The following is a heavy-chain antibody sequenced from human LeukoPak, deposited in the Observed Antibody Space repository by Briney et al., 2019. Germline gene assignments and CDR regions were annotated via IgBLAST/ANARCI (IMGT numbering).Heavy chain of an antibody. CDR1: GFTFSSHW. V-gene: IGHV3-74*01. D-gene: IGHD5-24*01. CDR2: IHRDGSSP. Sequence: GSLRLSCAASGFTFSSHWMHWVRQGPGKGLVWVSRIHRDGSSPSYADSVKGRFTISRDNAKNTLYLQMNSLRAEDTAVYYCARAGDGDFDYWGQGTLVTVSS. J-gene: IGHJ4*02. CDR3: ARAGDGDFDY.